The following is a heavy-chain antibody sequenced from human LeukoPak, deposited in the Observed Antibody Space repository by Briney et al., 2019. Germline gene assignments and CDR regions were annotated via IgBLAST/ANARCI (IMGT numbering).Heavy chain of an antibody. Sequence: PGGSLRLSCAASGFTFSSYAMHWVRQAPGKGLEWVAVISYDGSNKYYADSVKGRFTISRDNSKNTLYLQMNSLRAEDTAVYYCERDTVKRLDYGGQGTLVTVSS. CDR1: GFTFSSYA. J-gene: IGHJ4*02. CDR3: ERDTVKRLDY. D-gene: IGHD4-11*01. V-gene: IGHV3-30*04. CDR2: ISYDGSNK.